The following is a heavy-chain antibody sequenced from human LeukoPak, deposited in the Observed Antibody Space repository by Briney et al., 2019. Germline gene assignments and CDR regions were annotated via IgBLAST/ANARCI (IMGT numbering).Heavy chain of an antibody. J-gene: IGHJ4*02. Sequence: PGRSLRLSCAASGFTFSSYSMNWVRQAPGKGLEWVSSISSSSSYIYYADSVKGRFTISRDNAKNSLYLQMNSLRAEDTAVYYCARGPLGYFDYRGQGTLVTVSS. D-gene: IGHD3-16*01. V-gene: IGHV3-21*01. CDR2: ISSSSSYI. CDR1: GFTFSSYS. CDR3: ARGPLGYFDY.